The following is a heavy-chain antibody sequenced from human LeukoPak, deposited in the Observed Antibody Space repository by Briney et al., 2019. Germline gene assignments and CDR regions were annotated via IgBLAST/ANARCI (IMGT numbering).Heavy chain of an antibody. CDR1: GGSISSYY. D-gene: IGHD3-22*01. J-gene: IGHJ4*02. Sequence: PSETLSLTCTVSGGSISSYYWSWMRQPPGKGLEWIGYIYYTGSTNYYPSLKSRVTISVDTSKSQFSLKLTSVTAADTAVYYCARTSGGTSSGYLYWGPGALVTVSS. V-gene: IGHV4-59*01. CDR2: IYYTGST. CDR3: ARTSGGTSSGYLY.